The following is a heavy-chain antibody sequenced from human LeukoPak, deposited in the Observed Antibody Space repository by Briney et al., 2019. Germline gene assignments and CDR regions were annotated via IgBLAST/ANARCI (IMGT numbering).Heavy chain of an antibody. J-gene: IGHJ5*02. CDR2: IYTGGST. V-gene: IGHV4-61*02. D-gene: IGHD4-11*01. CDR1: GASLSSGGYY. Sequence: SETLSLTCTVSGASLSSGGYYWSWLRQPAGKGLEWIGRIYTGGSTNYSPSLKSRVTISLDTSKNQLSLKLTSVTAADMAVYYCARTSTVTTAFDPWGQGTLVTVSS. CDR3: ARTSTVTTAFDP.